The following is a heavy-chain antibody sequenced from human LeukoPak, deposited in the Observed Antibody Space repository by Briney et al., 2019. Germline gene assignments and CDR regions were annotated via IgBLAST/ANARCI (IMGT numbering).Heavy chain of an antibody. V-gene: IGHV1-69*04. Sequence: SVKVSCKASGGTFSSYAISWVRQAPGQGLEWMGRIIPILGIANYAQKFQGRVTITADKSTSTAHMELSSLRSEDTAVYYCARDRGPATSSDYWGQGTLVTVSS. CDR1: GGTFSSYA. CDR2: IIPILGIA. D-gene: IGHD3-10*01. J-gene: IGHJ4*02. CDR3: ARDRGPATSSDY.